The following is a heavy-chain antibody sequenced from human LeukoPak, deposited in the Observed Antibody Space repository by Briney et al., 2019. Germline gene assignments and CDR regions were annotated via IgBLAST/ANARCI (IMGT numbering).Heavy chain of an antibody. J-gene: IGHJ4*02. CDR2: IYYSGST. V-gene: IGHV4-61*08. CDR1: GGSISSGDYY. Sequence: SETLSLTCTVSGGSISSGDYYWSWIRQPPGKGLEWIGYIYYSGSTDYNPSLKSRVTISIDTSKNQFSLKLSSVTAADTAVYYCARGGWSLDYWGQGTPVTVSS. CDR3: ARGGWSLDY. D-gene: IGHD2-15*01.